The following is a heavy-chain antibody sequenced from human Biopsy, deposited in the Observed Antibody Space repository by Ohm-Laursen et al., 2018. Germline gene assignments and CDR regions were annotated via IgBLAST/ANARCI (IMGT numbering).Heavy chain of an antibody. D-gene: IGHD4-11*01. J-gene: IGHJ6*02. CDR3: ARDGGILNYGNFKYYHYYGMDV. Sequence: SETLSLTCSVSGDSVTRYYWSWIRQPQGKGLEWIGHIYYSVMTNYNPSLQSRVSISVDTSRNQVSLTLSSVTAADTAVYYCARDGGILNYGNFKYYHYYGMDVWGQGTKVTVSS. V-gene: IGHV4-59*02. CDR2: IYYSVMT. CDR1: GDSVTRYY.